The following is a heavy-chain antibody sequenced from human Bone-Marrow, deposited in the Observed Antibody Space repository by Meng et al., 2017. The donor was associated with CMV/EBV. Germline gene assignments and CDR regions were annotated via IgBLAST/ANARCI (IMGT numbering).Heavy chain of an antibody. CDR2: ISSSSSYI. CDR1: GFTFSSYS. D-gene: IGHD6-13*01. Sequence: GESLKISCAASGFTFSSYSMNWVRQAPGKGLEWVSSISSSSSYIYYADSVKGRFTISRDNAKNSLYLQMNSLRAEDTAVYYCARVGGYSSSWGQRNLVNVAS. CDR3: ARVGGYSSS. J-gene: IGHJ4*02. V-gene: IGHV3-21*01.